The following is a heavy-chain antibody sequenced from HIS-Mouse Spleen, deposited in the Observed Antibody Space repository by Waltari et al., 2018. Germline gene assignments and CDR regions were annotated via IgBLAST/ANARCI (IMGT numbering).Heavy chain of an antibody. D-gene: IGHD3-3*01. V-gene: IGHV4-31*03. Sequence: QVQLQESGPGLVKPSQTLSLTCTVSGGSISSGGYYWSWIRQHPGKGLEWIGYIYYSGGTDYNPALESRFTISGDTSKNQFSLKLSSVTAADTAVYYCARSPYYDFWSGYSDNWFDPWGQGTLVTVSS. J-gene: IGHJ5*02. CDR3: ARSPYYDFWSGYSDNWFDP. CDR2: IYYSGGT. CDR1: GGSISSGGYY.